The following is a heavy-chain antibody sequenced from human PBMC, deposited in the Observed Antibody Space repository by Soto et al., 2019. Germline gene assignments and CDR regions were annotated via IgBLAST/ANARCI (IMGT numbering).Heavy chain of an antibody. V-gene: IGHV4-31*03. CDR3: ARQLGYCSGNSCFEIDY. D-gene: IGHD2-15*01. CDR1: GGSISSDSYY. Sequence: SETLSLTCTVSGGSISSDSYYWTWIRQYPGKGLERIGYIYYRGNAYYNPSLKSRVTISVDTSKNQFSLKLSSVTAADTAVYYCARQLGYCSGNSCFEIDYWGQGTLVTVSS. J-gene: IGHJ4*02. CDR2: IYYRGNA.